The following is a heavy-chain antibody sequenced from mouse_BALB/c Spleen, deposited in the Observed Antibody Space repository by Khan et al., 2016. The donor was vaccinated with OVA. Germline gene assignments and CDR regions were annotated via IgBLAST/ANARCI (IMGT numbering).Heavy chain of an antibody. V-gene: IGHV1-7*01. CDR3: ARRGVYGIFAY. CDR2: INPSTGYT. CDR1: GYTFTTYW. D-gene: IGHD2-1*01. J-gene: IGHJ3*01. Sequence: VQLVESGAELAKPGASVKMSCKASGYTFTTYWMHWVKQRPGQGLDWIGYINPSTGYTEYNQKFKDKATLTADKSSSTAYMHLNSLTSEDSAVYYCARRGVYGIFAYWGQGTLVTVSA.